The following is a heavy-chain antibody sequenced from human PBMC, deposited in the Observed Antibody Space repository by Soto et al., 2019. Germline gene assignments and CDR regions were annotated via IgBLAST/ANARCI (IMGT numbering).Heavy chain of an antibody. D-gene: IGHD1-26*01. J-gene: IGHJ4*02. V-gene: IGHV4-34*01. Sequence: QVQLQQWGAGLLKPSETLSLTCAVYGGSFSGYYWSWIRQPPGKGLEWIGEINHSGSTNYNPSLKSRVTXXVXTXXNQFSLKLSSVTAADTAVYYCARNRIVGARSPFDYWGQGTLVTVSS. CDR2: INHSGST. CDR1: GGSFSGYY. CDR3: ARNRIVGARSPFDY.